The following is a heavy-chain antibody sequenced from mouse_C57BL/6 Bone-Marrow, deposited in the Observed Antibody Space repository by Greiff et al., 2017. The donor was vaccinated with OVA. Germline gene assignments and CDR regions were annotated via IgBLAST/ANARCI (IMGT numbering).Heavy chain of an antibody. J-gene: IGHJ2*01. Sequence: QVQLKQSGAELARPGASLKLSCKASGYTFTSYGISWVKQRTGQGLEWIGEIYPRSGNTYYNEKFKGKATLTADKSSSTAYMELRSLTSEDSAVYFCARWLLPYYFDYWGQGTTLTVSS. D-gene: IGHD2-3*01. CDR2: IYPRSGNT. CDR3: ARWLLPYYFDY. V-gene: IGHV1-81*01. CDR1: GYTFTSYG.